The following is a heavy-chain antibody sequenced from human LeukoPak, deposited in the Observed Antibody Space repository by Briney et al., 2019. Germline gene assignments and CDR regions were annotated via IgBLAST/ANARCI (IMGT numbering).Heavy chain of an antibody. D-gene: IGHD3-10*01. CDR2: INPNSGGT. V-gene: IGHV1-2*02. J-gene: IGHJ4*02. CDR1: GYTFTGYY. CDR3: ARGYYGSGSYYSGDSVDY. Sequence: GASVKVSCKASGYTFTGYYMHWVRQAPGQGLEWMGWINPNSGGTNYAQKFQGRVTMTRDTSISTAYMELSRLRSDDTAVYYCARGYYGSGSYYSGDSVDYWGQGTLVTVSS.